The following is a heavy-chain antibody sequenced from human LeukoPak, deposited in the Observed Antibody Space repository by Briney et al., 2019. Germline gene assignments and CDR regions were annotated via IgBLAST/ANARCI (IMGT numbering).Heavy chain of an antibody. Sequence: QAGGSLRLSCAASGFTFSSYWMHWVRQAPGKGLEWVANINQDGSKKFYVDSVKGRFTISRDNAKNSLYLQMNSLRAEDTALYYCARAEDYVWGSYRYPGDYWGQGTLVTVSS. V-gene: IGHV3-7*03. J-gene: IGHJ4*02. D-gene: IGHD3-16*02. CDR3: ARAEDYVWGSYRYPGDY. CDR2: INQDGSKK. CDR1: GFTFSSYW.